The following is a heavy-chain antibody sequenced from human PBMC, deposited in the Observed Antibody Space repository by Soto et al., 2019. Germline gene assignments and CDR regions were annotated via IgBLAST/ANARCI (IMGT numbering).Heavy chain of an antibody. CDR3: ARDPSIVLVPAATYYYYYYGMDV. V-gene: IGHV3-7*01. J-gene: IGHJ6*02. D-gene: IGHD2-2*01. CDR1: GFTFSSYW. Sequence: GSLRLSCAASGFTFSSYWMSWVRQAPGKGQKWVANIKQDGSEKYYVDSVKGRFTISRDNAKNSLYLQMNSLRAEDTAVYYCARDPSIVLVPAATYYYYYYGMDVWGQVATVTVSS. CDR2: IKQDGSEK.